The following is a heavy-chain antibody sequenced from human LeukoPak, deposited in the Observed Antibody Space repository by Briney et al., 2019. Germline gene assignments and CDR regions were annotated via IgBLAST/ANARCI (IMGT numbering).Heavy chain of an antibody. Sequence: GGSLRLSCAASGFTFSSYAMSWVRQAPGKGLEWVSAISGSGGSTYYADSVKGRFTISRDNAKNSLYLQMNSLRAEDTAVYYCARGGKDIVVVPAAIASVYYWGQGTLVTVSS. J-gene: IGHJ4*02. CDR1: GFTFSSYA. D-gene: IGHD2-2*02. V-gene: IGHV3-23*01. CDR3: ARGGKDIVVVPAAIASVYY. CDR2: ISGSGGST.